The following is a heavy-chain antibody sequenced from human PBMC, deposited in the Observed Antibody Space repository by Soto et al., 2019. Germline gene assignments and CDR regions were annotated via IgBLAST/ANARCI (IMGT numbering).Heavy chain of an antibody. Sequence: GGSLRLSCAGSGFIFSNVWMNWVRQAPGKGLEWVGHIKSKSDDGTTDYAAPVKGRFTISRDDSKNTLYLEMNSLQSEDTALYYCNTYGVGATNSWFDPWGQGTTVTVSS. CDR2: IKSKSDDGTT. V-gene: IGHV3-15*01. CDR1: GFIFSNVW. CDR3: NTYGVGATNSWFDP. D-gene: IGHD1-26*01. J-gene: IGHJ5*01.